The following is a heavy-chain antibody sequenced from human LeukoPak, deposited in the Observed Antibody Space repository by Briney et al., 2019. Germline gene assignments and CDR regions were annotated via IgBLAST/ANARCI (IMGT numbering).Heavy chain of an antibody. Sequence: SETLSLICSVSGGSISTSSHFWGWMRQPPGKGLEWIGNIYYSGSTYYNPSLKSRVTMSLDTSKNQFSLKLSSVTAADTAVYYCARCQLSYYGRMGYYYMDVWGKGTTVTVSS. CDR2: IYYSGST. CDR1: GGSISTSSHF. V-gene: IGHV4-39*07. CDR3: ARCQLSYYGRMGYYYMDV. D-gene: IGHD4-11*01. J-gene: IGHJ6*03.